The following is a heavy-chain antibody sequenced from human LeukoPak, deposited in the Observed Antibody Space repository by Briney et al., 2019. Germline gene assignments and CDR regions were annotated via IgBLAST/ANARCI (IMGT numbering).Heavy chain of an antibody. V-gene: IGHV1-18*04. Sequence: ASVKVSCKTSGFTFTSYSITWVRQAPGQGLEWMGWISVSNGNTNYERKFQGRVSMTTDISTDTAHMGLTSLTSDDTAVYFCARVRAAAVDYWGQGTLVTVSS. CDR1: GFTFTSYS. D-gene: IGHD6-13*01. CDR3: ARVRAAAVDY. J-gene: IGHJ4*02. CDR2: ISVSNGNT.